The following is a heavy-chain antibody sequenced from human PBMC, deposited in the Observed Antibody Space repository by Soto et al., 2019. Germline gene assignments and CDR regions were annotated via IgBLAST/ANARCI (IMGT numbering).Heavy chain of an antibody. V-gene: IGHV4-59*01. CDR3: ARDSGQYSSGWYDY. J-gene: IGHJ4*02. CDR1: GASITTYY. CDR2: IYYSGST. Sequence: SETLSLTCTVSGASITTYYWSWFRQPPGKGLEWIGYIYYSGSTNYNPSLKSRVTISVDTSKNQFSLKLSSVTAADTAVYYCARDSGQYSSGWYDYWGQGTLVTVSS. D-gene: IGHD6-19*01.